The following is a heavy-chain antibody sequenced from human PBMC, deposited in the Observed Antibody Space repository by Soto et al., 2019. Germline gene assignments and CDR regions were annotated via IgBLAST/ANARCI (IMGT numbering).Heavy chain of an antibody. CDR1: GFTFDDYA. CDR2: ISWNSGSI. V-gene: IGHV3-9*01. CDR3: ASGRGYDILTGYYPYFDY. D-gene: IGHD3-9*01. Sequence: EVQLVESGGGLAQPGRSLRLSCAASGFTFDDYAMHWVRQAPGKGLEWVSGISWNSGSIGYADSVKGRFTISRDNAKNSLYLQMNSLRAEDTALYYCASGRGYDILTGYYPYFDYWGQGTLVTVSS. J-gene: IGHJ4*02.